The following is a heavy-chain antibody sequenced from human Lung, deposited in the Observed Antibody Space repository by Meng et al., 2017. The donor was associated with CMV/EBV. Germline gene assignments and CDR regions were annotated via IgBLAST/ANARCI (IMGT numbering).Heavy chain of an antibody. Sequence: GSFSGYYRSWIRQPPGKGLEWIGEINHSGSTNYNPSLKSRVTISVDTSKNQFSLKLSSVTAADTAVYYCARATLYCSGGSCYTNWFDPWGQGPRSPSPQ. CDR3: ARATLYCSGGSCYTNWFDP. CDR2: INHSGST. V-gene: IGHV4-34*01. D-gene: IGHD2-15*01. J-gene: IGHJ5*02. CDR1: GSFSGYY.